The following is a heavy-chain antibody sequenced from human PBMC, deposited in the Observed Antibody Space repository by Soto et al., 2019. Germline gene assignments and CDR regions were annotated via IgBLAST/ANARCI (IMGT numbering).Heavy chain of an antibody. CDR1: GFTFSSYA. CDR3: AKDNPTYGYSSSWYLA. V-gene: IGHV3-23*01. Sequence: GGSLRLSCAASGFTFSSYAMSWVRQAPGKGLEWVSAISGSCGSTYYADSVKGRFTISRDNSKNTLYLQMNSLRAEDTAVYYCAKDNPTYGYSSSWYLAWGQGTLVTAPQ. D-gene: IGHD6-13*01. CDR2: ISGSCGST. J-gene: IGHJ4*02.